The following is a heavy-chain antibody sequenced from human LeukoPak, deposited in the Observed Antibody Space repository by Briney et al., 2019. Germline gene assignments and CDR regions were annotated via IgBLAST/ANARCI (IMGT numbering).Heavy chain of an antibody. CDR2: INPKSGGT. CDR1: GYTFTDYF. V-gene: IGHV1-2*02. J-gene: IGHJ4*02. Sequence: GASVKVSCKASGYTFTDYFMHWVRQAPGQGLEWMGWINPKSGGTNYAQEFQGRITMTRDTSISTAYMELSRLRSDDTAVYYCAREYDTLTGYYRTFDAWGQGTLATVSS. D-gene: IGHD3-9*01. CDR3: AREYDTLTGYYRTFDA.